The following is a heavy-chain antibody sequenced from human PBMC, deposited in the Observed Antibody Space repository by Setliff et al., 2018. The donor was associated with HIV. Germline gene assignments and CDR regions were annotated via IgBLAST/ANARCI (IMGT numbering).Heavy chain of an antibody. CDR2: INHSGST. J-gene: IGHJ4*01. V-gene: IGHV4-34*01. D-gene: IGHD3-3*01. Sequence: TLSLTCADYGGSFSAYHWSWIRQTPGKGLEWLGEINHSGSTAYNLALESRVSMSIDTSKNQFSLKLTSVTAADTAIYYCARGRDYTGSWFRPFYLDFWGHGNLVTVS. CDR1: GGSFSAYH. CDR3: ARGRDYTGSWFRPFYLDF.